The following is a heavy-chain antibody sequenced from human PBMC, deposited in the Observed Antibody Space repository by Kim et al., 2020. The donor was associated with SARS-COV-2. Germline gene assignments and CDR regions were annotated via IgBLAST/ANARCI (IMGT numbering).Heavy chain of an antibody. CDR2: ISGGSRST. V-gene: IGHV3-21*01. CDR1: GFTFGLYS. CDR3: ARVERGQMGQSLD. J-gene: IGHJ4*02. D-gene: IGHD1-26*01. Sequence: GGSLRLSCAASGFTFGLYSMNWVRQAPGKGLEWVSSISGGSRSTYYAASMKGRFTISRDNSKNSLYLQMNSLRAEDTAVYYCARVERGQMGQSLDWGQGTLVTVSS.